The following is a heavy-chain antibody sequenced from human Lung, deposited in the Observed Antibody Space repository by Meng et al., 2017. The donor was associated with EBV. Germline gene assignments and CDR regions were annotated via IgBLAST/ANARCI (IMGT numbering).Heavy chain of an antibody. CDR3: ARVAAAGNEWFDP. CDR2: IYHGGST. CDR1: GGSRSSIIW. V-gene: IGHV4-4*02. J-gene: IGHJ5*02. D-gene: IGHD6-13*01. Sequence: VQLKESGPGLVKPSGTLSLTCAVLGGSRSSIIWWTWVRQPPGKGLEWIGEIYHGGSTNYNPSLKLRVTISADKSKNQFPLKLSSVTAADTAVYYCARVAAAGNEWFDPWGQGTLVTVSS.